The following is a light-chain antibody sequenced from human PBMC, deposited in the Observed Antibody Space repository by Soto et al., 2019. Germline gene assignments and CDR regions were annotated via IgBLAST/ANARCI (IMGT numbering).Light chain of an antibody. CDR2: GNS. CDR3: QSYDSSLSGSRV. Sequence: QSVLTQPPSVSGAPGQRVTISCTGSSSNIGAGYDVHWYQQLPGTAPKLLIHGNSNRPSWVPDRFSGSRSGTSASLAITGLQAEDEADYHCQSYDSSLSGSRVFGGGTKLTVL. V-gene: IGLV1-40*01. J-gene: IGLJ2*01. CDR1: SSNIGAGYD.